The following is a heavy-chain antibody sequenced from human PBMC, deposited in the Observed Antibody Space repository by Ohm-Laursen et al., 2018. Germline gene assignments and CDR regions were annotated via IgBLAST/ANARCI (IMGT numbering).Heavy chain of an antibody. CDR1: GGSFSGYY. D-gene: IGHD6-19*01. CDR3: ARDSGWYDHDY. J-gene: IGHJ4*02. V-gene: IGHV4-34*01. Sequence: GTLSLTCAVYGGSFSGYYWSWIRQPPGKGLEWIGKINHSGSTNYNPSLKSRVTMSVDTSKNQFSLKLSSVTAADTAVYYCARDSGWYDHDYWGQGTLVTVSS. CDR2: INHSGST.